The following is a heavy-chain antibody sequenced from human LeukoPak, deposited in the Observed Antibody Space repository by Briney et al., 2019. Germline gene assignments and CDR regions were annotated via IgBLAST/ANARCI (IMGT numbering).Heavy chain of an antibody. J-gene: IGHJ4*02. V-gene: IGHV3-23*01. D-gene: IGHD4-17*01. CDR2: ISGSGGST. Sequence: PSETLSLTCAVSGGSITSANWWSWVRQAPGKGLEWVSAISGSGGSTYYADSVKGRFTISRDNSKNTLYLQMNSLRAEDTAVYYCARGYGAFDYWGQGTLVTVSS. CDR3: ARGYGAFDY. CDR1: GGSITSAN.